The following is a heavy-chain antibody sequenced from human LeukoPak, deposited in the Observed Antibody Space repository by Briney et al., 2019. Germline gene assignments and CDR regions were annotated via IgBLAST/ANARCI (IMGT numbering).Heavy chain of an antibody. V-gene: IGHV1-8*01. D-gene: IGHD6-19*01. CDR1: GYTFTSYE. CDR3: ARGTPRGWYGAVY. Sequence: ASVKVSCKASGYTFTSYEINWVRQASGQGLEWMGWMNPSTGDAGYAQQFLGRVLMTRDTSTTTAYLELGGLTSDDTAVYYCARGTPRGWYGAVYWGQGSLVTVSS. CDR2: MNPSTGDA. J-gene: IGHJ4*02.